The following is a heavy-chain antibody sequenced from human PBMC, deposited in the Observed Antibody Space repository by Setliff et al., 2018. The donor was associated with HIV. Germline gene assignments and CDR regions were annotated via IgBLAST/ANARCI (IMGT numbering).Heavy chain of an antibody. V-gene: IGHV1-69*05. CDR3: ARGGGVLRYFDFPLFICGKRGCFDI. D-gene: IGHD3-9*01. J-gene: IGHJ3*02. CDR1: GGTFSSYA. Sequence: VASVKVSCKASGGTFSSYAISWVRQAPGQGLEWMGGIIPIFGTANYAQKFQGRVTITTDGSTSTAYMELSSLRSEDTAVYYCARGGGVLRYFDFPLFICGKRGCFDIWVQGTMVTVSS. CDR2: IIPIFGTA.